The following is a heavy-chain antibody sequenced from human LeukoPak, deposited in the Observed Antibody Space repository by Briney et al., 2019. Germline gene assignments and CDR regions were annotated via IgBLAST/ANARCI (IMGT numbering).Heavy chain of an antibody. CDR2: IIPIFGTA. CDR3: ARDLTHRRNYDNSGYQIVPAF. J-gene: IGHJ4*02. Sequence: ASVKVSCKASGGTFSSYAISWVRQAPGQGLEWMGGIIPIFGTANYAQKSQGRVTITADKSTSTAYMELRSLRSDDTAVYYCARDLTHRRNYDNSGYQIVPAFWGQGTLVTVSS. V-gene: IGHV1-69*06. CDR1: GGTFSSYA. D-gene: IGHD3-22*01.